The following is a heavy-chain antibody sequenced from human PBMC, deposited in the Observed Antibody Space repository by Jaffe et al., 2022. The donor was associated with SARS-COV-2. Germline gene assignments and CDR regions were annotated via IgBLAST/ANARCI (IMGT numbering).Heavy chain of an antibody. CDR2: IIPILGIA. CDR3: ARGINYPGIAVANWFDP. V-gene: IGHV1-69*02. Sequence: QVQLVQSGAEVKKPGSSVKVSCKASGGTFSSYTINWVRQAPGQGLEWMGRIIPILGIANYAQKFQGRVTITADKSTSTAYMELSSLRSEDTAVYYCARGINYPGIAVANWFDPWGQGTLVTVSS. CDR1: GGTFSSYT. J-gene: IGHJ5*02. D-gene: IGHD6-19*01.